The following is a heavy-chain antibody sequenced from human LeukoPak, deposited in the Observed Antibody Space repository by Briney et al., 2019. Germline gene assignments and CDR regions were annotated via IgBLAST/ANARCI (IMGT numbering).Heavy chain of an antibody. J-gene: IGHJ6*03. CDR3: TTGGSGDWWGYMDV. D-gene: IGHD2-8*02. V-gene: IGHV3-15*01. CDR2: IKSKTDGGTT. Sequence: GGSLRLSCAASGFTFSSYAMNWVRQAPGKGLEWVGRIKSKTDGGTTDYAAPVKGRFTISRDDSKNTLYLQMNSLKTEDTAVYYCTTGGSGDWWGYMDVWGKGTTVTVSS. CDR1: GFTFSSYA.